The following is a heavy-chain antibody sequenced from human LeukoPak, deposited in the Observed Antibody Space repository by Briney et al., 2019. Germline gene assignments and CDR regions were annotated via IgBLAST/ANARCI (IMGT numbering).Heavy chain of an antibody. CDR2: INPSGGST. Sequence: ASVKVSCKASGYTFTSYYMHWVRQAPGQGLEWMGIINPSGGSTSYAQKFQGRATMTRDTSTSTVYMELSSLRSEDTAVYYCARDLLIRRVRLWFDPWGQGTLVTVSS. J-gene: IGHJ5*02. D-gene: IGHD2-8*01. V-gene: IGHV1-46*01. CDR1: GYTFTSYY. CDR3: ARDLLIRRVRLWFDP.